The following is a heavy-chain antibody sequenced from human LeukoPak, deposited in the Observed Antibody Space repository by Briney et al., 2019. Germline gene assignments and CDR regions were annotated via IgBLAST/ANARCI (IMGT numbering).Heavy chain of an antibody. J-gene: IGHJ6*03. CDR3: AKDRCSNGIGCYYYYMDV. Sequence: GGSLRLSCAASGFTFSSYWMSWVRQAPGKGLEWVANIKQDGSEKYYVDSVKGRFTISRDNAKNSLNLQMNSLRAEDTAVYYCAKDRCSNGIGCYYYYMDVWGKGTTVTISS. D-gene: IGHD2-8*01. V-gene: IGHV3-7*01. CDR1: GFTFSSYW. CDR2: IKQDGSEK.